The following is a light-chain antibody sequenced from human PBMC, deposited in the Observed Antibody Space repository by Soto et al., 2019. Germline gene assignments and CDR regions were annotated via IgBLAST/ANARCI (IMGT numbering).Light chain of an antibody. Sequence: LTQPASVSGSPGQSITISCTGTSSDVGGYNYVSWYQLHPGKAPKLIIYEVSNRPSGVSNRFSGSKSGDTASLTISGLQAEDEADYYCNSYTSSTAYVFGTGTKVTVL. CDR3: NSYTSSTAYV. CDR1: SSDVGGYNY. J-gene: IGLJ1*01. CDR2: EVS. V-gene: IGLV2-14*01.